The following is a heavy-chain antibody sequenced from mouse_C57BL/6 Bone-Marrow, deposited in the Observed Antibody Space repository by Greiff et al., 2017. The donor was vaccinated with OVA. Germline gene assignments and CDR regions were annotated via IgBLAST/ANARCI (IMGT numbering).Heavy chain of an antibody. D-gene: IGHD2-10*01. CDR1: GYSFTGYY. J-gene: IGHJ3*01. V-gene: IGHV1-42*01. CDR3: ARGPYPRHWFAY. CDR2: INPSTGGT. Sequence: EVQLQQSGPELVKPGASVKISCKASGYSFTGYYMNWVKQSPEKSLEWIGEINPSTGGTTYNQKFKAKATLTVDKSSSTAYMQRKSLTSEDSAVYYCARGPYPRHWFAYWGQGTLVTVSA.